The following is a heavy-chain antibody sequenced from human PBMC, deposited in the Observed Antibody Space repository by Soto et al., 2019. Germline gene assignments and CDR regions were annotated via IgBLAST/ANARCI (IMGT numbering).Heavy chain of an antibody. D-gene: IGHD3-22*01. Sequence: QVQLQESGPGLVKPSETLSLTCTVSGGSISSYYWSWIRQPPGKGLEWIGYIYYSGSTNYNPSLRSRVTISVDTYKNQFSLKLSSVTAADTAVYYCARGGFYYYYGMDVWGQGTTVTVSS. CDR2: IYYSGST. V-gene: IGHV4-59*01. J-gene: IGHJ6*02. CDR1: GGSISSYY. CDR3: ARGGFYYYYGMDV.